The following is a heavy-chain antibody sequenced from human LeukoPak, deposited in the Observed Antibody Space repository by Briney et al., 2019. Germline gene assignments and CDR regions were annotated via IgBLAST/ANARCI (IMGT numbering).Heavy chain of an antibody. V-gene: IGHV3-23*01. Sequence: GGSLRLSCAASGFTFSSYAMSWVRQAPGKGLEWVSAISGSGGSTYYADSVKGRFTISRDNSKNTLYLQMNSLRAEDTAEYYCAKDRIVVVPVEVDYWGQGTLVTVSS. D-gene: IGHD2-2*01. CDR1: GFTFSSYA. CDR2: ISGSGGST. J-gene: IGHJ4*02. CDR3: AKDRIVVVPVEVDY.